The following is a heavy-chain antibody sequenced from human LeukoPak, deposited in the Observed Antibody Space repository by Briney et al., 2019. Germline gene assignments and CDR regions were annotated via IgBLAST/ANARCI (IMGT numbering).Heavy chain of an antibody. CDR1: GFTFSSYW. Sequence: GGSLRLSCAASGFTFSSYWMSWVRQAPGKGLEWVANIKQDGSEKYYVDSVKGRFTISRDNAKNSLYLQMNSLRAEDTAVYYCARDRVLAPPRGSAYYYGMDVWGKGTTVTVSS. V-gene: IGHV3-7*03. D-gene: IGHD6-19*01. CDR3: ARDRVLAPPRGSAYYYGMDV. CDR2: IKQDGSEK. J-gene: IGHJ6*04.